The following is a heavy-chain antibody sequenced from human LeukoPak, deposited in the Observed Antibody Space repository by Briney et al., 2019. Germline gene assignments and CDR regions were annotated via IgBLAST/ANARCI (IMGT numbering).Heavy chain of an antibody. D-gene: IGHD6-19*01. CDR1: GFTFKLYW. Sequence: GGSLRLSCAASGFTFKLYWMHWVRQVPGKRPVWVSRINDDGSDTIYADSVRGRFTISRDDAKNTVYLQMNNLRAEDTAVYYCASPYSSGWHLPPPDYWGQGTLVTVSS. CDR2: INDDGSDT. V-gene: IGHV3-74*01. J-gene: IGHJ4*02. CDR3: ASPYSSGWHLPPPDY.